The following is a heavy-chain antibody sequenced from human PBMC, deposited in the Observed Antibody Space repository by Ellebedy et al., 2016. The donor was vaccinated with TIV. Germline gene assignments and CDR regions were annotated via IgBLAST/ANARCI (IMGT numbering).Heavy chain of an antibody. CDR2: ISYGGNNE. V-gene: IGHV3-30*03. J-gene: IGHJ2*01. Sequence: GESLKISCAASGFTFNSYGMHWVRQAPGKGLEWVAVISYGGNNEDYADSVKGRFTTYRDYSQNTLFLQMDSLRVEDTALYYWARPRGITIFERILYFDLWGRGTLVTVSS. CDR3: ARPRGITIFERILYFDL. CDR1: GFTFNSYG. D-gene: IGHD3-3*01.